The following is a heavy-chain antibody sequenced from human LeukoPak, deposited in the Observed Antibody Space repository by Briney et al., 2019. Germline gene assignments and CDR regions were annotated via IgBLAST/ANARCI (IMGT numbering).Heavy chain of an antibody. CDR1: GFTFSRYA. Sequence: PGGSLRLSCAASGFTFSRYAMSWVRQAPGKGLEWVSAISGSGTITYYADSAKGRFTISRDNSKDTLYLQMNSLRAEDTAIYFCGILTTHSSSSQFDYWGQGTLVTVSS. CDR2: ISGSGTIT. D-gene: IGHD6-6*01. V-gene: IGHV3-23*01. J-gene: IGHJ4*02. CDR3: GILTTHSSSSQFDY.